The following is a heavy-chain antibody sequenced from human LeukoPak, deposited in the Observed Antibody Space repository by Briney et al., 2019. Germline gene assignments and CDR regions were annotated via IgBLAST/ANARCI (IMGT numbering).Heavy chain of an antibody. CDR1: GFTFSSYS. D-gene: IGHD3-22*01. CDR3: ARDGGGQYYYDSSGYYY. J-gene: IGHJ4*02. V-gene: IGHV3-21*01. Sequence: PGGSLRLSCAASGFTFSSYSMNWVRQAPGKGLEWVSSISSSSYIYYADSVKGRFTISRDNAKNSLYLQMNSLRAEDTAVYYCARDGGGQYYYDSSGYYYWGQGTLVTVSS. CDR2: ISSSSYI.